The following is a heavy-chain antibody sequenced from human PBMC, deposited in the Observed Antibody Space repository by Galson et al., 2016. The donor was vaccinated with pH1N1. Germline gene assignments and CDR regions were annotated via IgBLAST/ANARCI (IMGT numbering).Heavy chain of an antibody. CDR1: GFSLSSREVG. CDR2: IYWDGNY. Sequence: PALVKPTQTLTLTCSSSGFSLSSREVGVGWVRQSPGKAPQWLALIYWDGNYHYSPSLKTRLTITKDTTRNRVVLTMTNMAPVDTATYYCAHSVGNSVTTLKPFDYWGQGTLVTVSS. V-gene: IGHV2-5*02. J-gene: IGHJ4*02. D-gene: IGHD4-17*01. CDR3: AHSVGNSVTTLKPFDY.